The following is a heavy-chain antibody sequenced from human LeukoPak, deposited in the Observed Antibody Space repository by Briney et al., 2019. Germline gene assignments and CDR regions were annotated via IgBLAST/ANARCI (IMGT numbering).Heavy chain of an antibody. J-gene: IGHJ5*02. CDR2: ISSNGGST. V-gene: IGHV3-64*01. D-gene: IGHD1-26*01. CDR3: AREYEGALGWFDP. CDR1: GFTFSSYA. Sequence: PGGSLRLSCAASGFTFSSYAMHWVRQAPGKGLEYASAISSNGGSTYYANSVKGRFTISRDNSKNTLYLQMGSLRAEDMAVYYCAREYEGALGWFDPWGQGTLVTVSS.